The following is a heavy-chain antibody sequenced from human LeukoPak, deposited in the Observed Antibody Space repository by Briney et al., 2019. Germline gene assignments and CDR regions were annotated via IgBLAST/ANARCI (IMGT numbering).Heavy chain of an antibody. CDR1: GGSISSGGYS. CDR2: IYHSGST. CDR3: ARASSGSYQFDY. Sequence: PSETLSLTCAVSGGSISSGGYSWSWIRQPPGKGLAWIGYIYHSGSTYYNPSLKSRVTTSVDRSKNQFSLKLSSVTAADTAVYYCARASSGSYQFDYWGQGTLVTVSS. D-gene: IGHD3-10*01. V-gene: IGHV4-30-2*01. J-gene: IGHJ4*02.